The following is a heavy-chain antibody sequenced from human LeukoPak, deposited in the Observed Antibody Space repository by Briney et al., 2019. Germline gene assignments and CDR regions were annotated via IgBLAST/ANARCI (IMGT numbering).Heavy chain of an antibody. CDR2: INHSGST. V-gene: IGHV4-34*01. CDR3: ARVKGGWYISWFDP. CDR1: GGSFSGYY. D-gene: IGHD6-19*01. Sequence: SETLSLTCAVYGGSFSGYYWSWIRQPPGKGLEWIGEINHSGSTNYNPSLKSRVTISVDTSKNQFSLKLSSVTAADTAVYYCARVKGGWYISWFDPWGQGTLVTVSS. J-gene: IGHJ5*02.